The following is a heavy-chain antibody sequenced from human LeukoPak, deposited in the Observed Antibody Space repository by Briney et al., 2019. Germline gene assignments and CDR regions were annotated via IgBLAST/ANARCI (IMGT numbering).Heavy chain of an antibody. V-gene: IGHV3-74*01. D-gene: IGHD6-13*01. CDR2: INSDGSRT. CDR3: ARGGAVAGIMDV. Sequence: GGSLRLSCAASRFTFSSYWMHWVRQAPGKGLVWVSRINSDGSRTTYADSVKGRFTISRDNAKNTLYLQMNSLRAEDTAVYYCARGGAVAGIMDVWGKGTTVTVSS. CDR1: RFTFSSYW. J-gene: IGHJ6*04.